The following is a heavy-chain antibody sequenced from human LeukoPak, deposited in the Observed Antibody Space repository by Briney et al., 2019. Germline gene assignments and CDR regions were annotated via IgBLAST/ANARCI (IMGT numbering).Heavy chain of an antibody. CDR2: IYYSGST. CDR1: GGSISSYY. CDR3: ARPVVGATTAFDI. D-gene: IGHD1-26*01. Sequence: SETLSLTCTVSGGSISSYYWGWIRQPPGKGLEWIGYIYYSGSTNYNPSLKSRVTISVDTSKNQFSLKLSSVTAADTAVYYCARPVVGATTAFDIWGQGTMVTVSS. J-gene: IGHJ3*02. V-gene: IGHV4-59*01.